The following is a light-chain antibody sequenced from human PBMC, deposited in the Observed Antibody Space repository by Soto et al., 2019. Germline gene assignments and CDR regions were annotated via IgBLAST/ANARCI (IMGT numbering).Light chain of an antibody. CDR1: SSDVGAFNY. Sequence: QSALTQPASVSGSPGQAITISCSGTSSDVGAFNYVSWYQQHPGKAPKLMIYDVSNRPSGVSNRFSGSESGNTASLTISGLRAEDEADYYCNSYTSNNTYVFGTGTKLTVL. V-gene: IGLV2-14*03. J-gene: IGLJ1*01. CDR3: NSYTSNNTYV. CDR2: DVS.